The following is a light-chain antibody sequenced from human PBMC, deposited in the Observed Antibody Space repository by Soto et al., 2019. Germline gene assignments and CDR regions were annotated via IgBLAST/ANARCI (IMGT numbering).Light chain of an antibody. Sequence: ETVLTQSPGTLSLSPGERATLSCWASQSVSSSYLAWYQQKPGQAPRLLIYGASSRATGLPDRFSGSGSGTDFTLTISRLEPEDFAVYYCQQYGSSPRTFGQGTKLEIK. CDR3: QQYGSSPRT. J-gene: IGKJ2*01. CDR2: GAS. CDR1: QSVSSSY. V-gene: IGKV3-20*01.